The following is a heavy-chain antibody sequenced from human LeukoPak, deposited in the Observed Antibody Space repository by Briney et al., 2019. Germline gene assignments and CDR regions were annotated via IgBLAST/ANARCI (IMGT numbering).Heavy chain of an antibody. J-gene: IGHJ4*02. Sequence: SVTLTLTCTVSGGSISSYYWSWIRQPPGKGLQWIGYIYYSGSTNYNPSLKSRVTISVDTSKNQFSLKLSYVTAADTALYYCARVRHYYDSSGYLDYFDYWGQGTLVTVSS. CDR2: IYYSGST. D-gene: IGHD3-22*01. CDR3: ARVRHYYDSSGYLDYFDY. V-gene: IGHV4-59*01. CDR1: GGSISSYY.